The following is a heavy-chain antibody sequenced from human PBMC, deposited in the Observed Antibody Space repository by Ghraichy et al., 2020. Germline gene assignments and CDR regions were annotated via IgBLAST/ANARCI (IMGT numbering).Heavy chain of an antibody. J-gene: IGHJ1*01. Sequence: PETLSLTCTVSGGSISSSSYYWGWIRQPPGKGLEWIGSIYYSGSTYYNPSLKSRVTISVDTSKNQFSQKLSSVTAADTAVYYCARGLIAASDSEYFQHWGQGTLVTVSS. V-gene: IGHV4-39*01. CDR1: GGSISSSSYY. D-gene: IGHD6-6*01. CDR2: IYYSGST. CDR3: ARGLIAASDSEYFQH.